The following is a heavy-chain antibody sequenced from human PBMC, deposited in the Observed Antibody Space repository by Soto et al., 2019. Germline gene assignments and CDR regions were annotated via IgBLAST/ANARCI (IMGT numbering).Heavy chain of an antibody. J-gene: IGHJ5*02. V-gene: IGHV2-5*02. D-gene: IGHD3-10*01. CDR1: GFSLSTSGVG. CDR3: AQELLFGNTSNH. Sequence: QITLKESGPTLVKPTQTLTLTCTFSGFSLSTSGVGVGWIRQHPGKALEWLALIYWDDDKRYSPSLKSRLTITKDTSKNQVVLTMTNMDPWDTAKYYCAQELLFGNTSNHWGQGTLVTVSS. CDR2: IYWDDDK.